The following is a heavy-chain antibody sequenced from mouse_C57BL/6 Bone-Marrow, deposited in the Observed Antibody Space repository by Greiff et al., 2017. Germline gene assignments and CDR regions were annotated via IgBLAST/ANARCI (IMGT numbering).Heavy chain of an antibody. CDR1: GYTFTDYY. J-gene: IGHJ2*01. V-gene: IGHV1-19*01. CDR2: IKPYNGGT. CDR3: TAQDFDY. Sequence: VQLQQSGPVLVKPGASVKMSCTSSGYTFTDYYMNWVKQRHGTSLEWIGVIKPYNGGTSYNQKFKGKATLTVDKSSSTAYMELNSLTSEDSAVXYLTAQDFDYGGQGTTLTVSS. D-gene: IGHD3-2*02.